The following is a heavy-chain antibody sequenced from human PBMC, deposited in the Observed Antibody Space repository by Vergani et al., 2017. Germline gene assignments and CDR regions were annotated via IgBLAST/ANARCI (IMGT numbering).Heavy chain of an antibody. D-gene: IGHD3-22*01. Sequence: VEAGGGLVQPGGSLRLSCTASGFTFQALAFHWVRQVSGRGLEWVSGIDRNYGVKNGNSFEGRFSISRDNSKNTLSLQMNSLTAEDTAIYYCAGPQGTSAYYYGGFDYWGQGILVTVSS. J-gene: IGHJ4*02. CDR2: IDRNYGVK. CDR1: GFTFQALA. CDR3: AGPQGTSAYYYGGFDY. V-gene: IGHV3-9*01.